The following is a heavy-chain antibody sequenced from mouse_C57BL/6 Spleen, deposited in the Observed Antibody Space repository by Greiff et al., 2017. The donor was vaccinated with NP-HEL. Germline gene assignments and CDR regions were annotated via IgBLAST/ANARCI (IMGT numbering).Heavy chain of an antibody. CDR3: ARREYYGSSLFDY. CDR2: IDPEDGDT. J-gene: IGHJ2*01. V-gene: IGHV14-2*01. D-gene: IGHD1-1*01. Sequence: VQLQQSGAELVKPGASVKLSCTASGFNIKDYYMHWVKQRTEQGLEWIGRIDPEDGDTKYAPKFQGKATITADTSSNTAYLQLSSLTSDDTAVYYCARREYYGSSLFDYWGQGTTLTVSS. CDR1: GFNIKDYY.